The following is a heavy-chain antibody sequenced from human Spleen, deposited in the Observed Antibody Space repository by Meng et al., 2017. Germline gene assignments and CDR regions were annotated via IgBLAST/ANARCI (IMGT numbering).Heavy chain of an antibody. D-gene: IGHD2-21*01. V-gene: IGHV3-48*03. Sequence: GESLKISCAVSGFTFSTSAMNWVRQAPGKGLEWVSYISESGHTIFYADSVKGRFTISKDNAKNSLYLQMGSLRVEDTAVYYCTSVWWQTGGDYWGLGTRVTVSS. CDR3: TSVWWQTGGDY. CDR2: ISESGHTI. CDR1: GFTFSTSA. J-gene: IGHJ4*01.